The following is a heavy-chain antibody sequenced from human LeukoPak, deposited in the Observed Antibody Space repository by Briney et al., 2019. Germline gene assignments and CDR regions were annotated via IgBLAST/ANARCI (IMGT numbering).Heavy chain of an antibody. D-gene: IGHD3-3*01. J-gene: IGHJ5*02. CDR3: ARGSGYYTGWSDP. CDR2: INPNSGGT. V-gene: IGHV1-2*02. Sequence: ASVKVSCKASGYTFTGYYMHWVRQAPGQGLEWMGWINPNSGGTKYAQRFQDRVYMTRDTSITTAHMELSRLRSDDTAVYYCARGSGYYTGWSDPWGQGTLVTVSS. CDR1: GYTFTGYY.